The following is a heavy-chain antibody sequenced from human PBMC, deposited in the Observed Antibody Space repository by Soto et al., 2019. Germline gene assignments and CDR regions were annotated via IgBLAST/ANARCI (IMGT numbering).Heavy chain of an antibody. CDR2: IYPGDSDT. V-gene: IGHV5-51*01. CDR1: GYSFTSYW. CDR3: ARVRNYYDSSGYYFQDYYYGMDV. Sequence: PGESLKISCKGSGYSFTSYWIGWVRQMPGKGLEWMGIIYPGDSDTRYSPSFQGQVTISAGKSTSTAYLQWSSLKASDTAMYYCARVRNYYDSSGYYFQDYYYGMDVWGQGTTVTVSS. D-gene: IGHD3-22*01. J-gene: IGHJ6*02.